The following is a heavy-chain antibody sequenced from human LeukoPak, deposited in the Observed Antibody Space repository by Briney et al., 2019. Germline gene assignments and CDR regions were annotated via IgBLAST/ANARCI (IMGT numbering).Heavy chain of an antibody. D-gene: IGHD3/OR15-3a*01. CDR2: ITTDGSST. J-gene: IGHJ2*01. V-gene: IGHV3-74*01. CDR1: GFTFSSYW. Sequence: GGSLILSCAASGFTFSSYWMHWVRQAPGKGLVWVSRITTDGSSTTYADSVKGRFTISRDNAPNMLYLQMNSLRAEDTAVYYCARGTVGKDWYFDLWGRGTLVTVSS. CDR3: ARGTVGKDWYFDL.